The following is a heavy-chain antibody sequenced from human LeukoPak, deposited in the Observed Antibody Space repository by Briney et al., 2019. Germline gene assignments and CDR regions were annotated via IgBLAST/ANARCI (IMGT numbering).Heavy chain of an antibody. CDR2: IWYDGSKK. D-gene: IGHD6-19*01. Sequence: PGGSLRLSCAASGLTFSSYGMHWVRQAPGKGLEWVAVIWYDGSKKDYADSVKGRFTISRGSSKNTLYLQMNSLRAEDTAVYYCASKSGWLGNFDYWGQGTLVTVSS. CDR1: GLTFSSYG. CDR3: ASKSGWLGNFDY. J-gene: IGHJ4*02. V-gene: IGHV3-33*01.